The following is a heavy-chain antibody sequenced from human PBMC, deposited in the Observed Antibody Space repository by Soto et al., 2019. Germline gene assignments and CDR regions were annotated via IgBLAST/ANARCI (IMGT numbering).Heavy chain of an antibody. D-gene: IGHD3-3*01. CDR1: GGSISSYY. CDR3: ARCTHVGGFWSRYYHTPIIGGDYYFDY. J-gene: IGHJ4*02. CDR2: IYYSGST. V-gene: IGHV4-59*01. Sequence: SETLSLTCTVSGGSISSYYWSWIRQPPGKGLEWIGYIYYSGSTNYNPSLKSRVTISVDTSKNQFSLKLSSVTAADTAVYYCARCTHVGGFWSRYYHTPIIGGDYYFDYWGQGTLVTVSS.